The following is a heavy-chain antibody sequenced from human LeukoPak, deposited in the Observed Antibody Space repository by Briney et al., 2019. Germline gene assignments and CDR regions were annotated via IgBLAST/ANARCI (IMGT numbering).Heavy chain of an antibody. CDR2: IYYSGST. D-gene: IGHD2/OR15-2a*01. V-gene: IGHV4-39*07. CDR1: GGSISSSSYY. CDR3: ARGNSNRDY. Sequence: SETLSLTCTVSGGSISSSSYYWGWIRQPPGKGLESIGSIYYSGSTYYNPSLKSRATITVDTSKNQFSLKLSSGTAADTAMYYCARGNSNRDYWGQGTLVTVSS. J-gene: IGHJ4*02.